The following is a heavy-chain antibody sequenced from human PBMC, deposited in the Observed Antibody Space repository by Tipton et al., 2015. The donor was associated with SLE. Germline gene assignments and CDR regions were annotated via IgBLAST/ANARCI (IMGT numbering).Heavy chain of an antibody. CDR2: IYSGGST. Sequence: AQLVQSGGGLVKPGGSLRLSCAASGFTFSSYSMSWVRLAPGKGLEWVSVIYSGGSTYYADSVKGRFTISRDNSKNTLYLQMNSLRAEDTAVYYCATPGGSSRYYYGYWGQGTLVTVSS. V-gene: IGHV3-66*02. D-gene: IGHD3-22*01. CDR1: GFTFSSYS. CDR3: ATPGGSSRYYYGY. J-gene: IGHJ4*02.